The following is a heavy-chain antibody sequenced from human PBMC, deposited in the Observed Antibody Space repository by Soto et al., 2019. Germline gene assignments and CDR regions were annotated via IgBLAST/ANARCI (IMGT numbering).Heavy chain of an antibody. Sequence: QVPLQESGPRLVGPSGTLSLTCTASSGSISTANWWGWVRQPPGRGLEWIGEIYHSGSTNYNLSLKSRVTLSVDKSKNQFSLRLSSVTAADTATYYCARRGGGVVLAATTPFDYWGQGTLVTVSS. CDR3: ARRGGGVVLAATTPFDY. CDR2: IYHSGST. J-gene: IGHJ4*02. V-gene: IGHV4-4*02. CDR1: SGSISTANW. D-gene: IGHD2-15*01.